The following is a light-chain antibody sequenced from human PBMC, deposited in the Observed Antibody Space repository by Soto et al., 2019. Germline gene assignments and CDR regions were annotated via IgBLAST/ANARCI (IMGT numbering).Light chain of an antibody. CDR2: EAT. CDR3: GAYAGSGTVV. CDR1: SSDVGSYNL. V-gene: IGLV2-23*01. Sequence: QSALTQPASVSGSPEQSITISCTGTSSDVGSYNLVSWYQQHPGKAPKVMIYEATKRPSGVSTRFSGSKSGNTASLTISGLQAEDEADYYCGAYAGSGTVVFGGGTKLTVL. J-gene: IGLJ3*02.